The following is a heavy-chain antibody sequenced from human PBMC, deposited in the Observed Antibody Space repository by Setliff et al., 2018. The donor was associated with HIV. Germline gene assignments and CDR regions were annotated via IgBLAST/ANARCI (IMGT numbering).Heavy chain of an antibody. CDR1: GDIFSRYG. D-gene: IGHD2-2*01. Sequence: GASVKVSCKASGDIFSRYGISWVRQAPGQGLEWMGWISAYNGNRNYAQKLQGRVTMTTDTSTSTAYMELRSLRSDDTAVYYCAVVVPAAMPGGIGWFDPWGQGTLVTVSS. V-gene: IGHV1-18*01. CDR3: AVVVPAAMPGGIGWFDP. CDR2: ISAYNGNR. J-gene: IGHJ5*02.